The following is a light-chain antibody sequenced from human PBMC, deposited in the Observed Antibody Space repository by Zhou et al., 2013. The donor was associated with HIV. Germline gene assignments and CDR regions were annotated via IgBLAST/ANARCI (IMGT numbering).Light chain of an antibody. Sequence: DIQMTQSPSSLSTSVGGTVTITCRASQGIKNDLGWYQHKAGEAPKRLIYGAFSLQNGAPSRFSGSGTGTEFTLTISSLQPEDFATYYCLQHHSYPYTFGQGTKLEIK. J-gene: IGKJ2*01. CDR1: QGIKND. V-gene: IGKV1-17*01. CDR2: GAF. CDR3: LQHHSYPYT.